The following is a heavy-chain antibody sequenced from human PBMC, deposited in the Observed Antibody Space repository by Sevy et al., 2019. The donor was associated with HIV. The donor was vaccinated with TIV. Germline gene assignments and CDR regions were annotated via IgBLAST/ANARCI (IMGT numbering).Heavy chain of an antibody. CDR1: GFRVNSNY. CDR3: ARGGTIFGLVRHYFDY. J-gene: IGHJ4*02. Sequence: GGSLRLSCAASGFRVNSNYMTWVRQAPGKGLDWVSSSYSDGSTKYADALKGRFTISRDNSKNTMYLQMNSLRVEDTAVYYCARGGTIFGLVRHYFDYWGQGTLVTVSS. CDR2: SYSDGST. V-gene: IGHV3-66*01. D-gene: IGHD3-3*01.